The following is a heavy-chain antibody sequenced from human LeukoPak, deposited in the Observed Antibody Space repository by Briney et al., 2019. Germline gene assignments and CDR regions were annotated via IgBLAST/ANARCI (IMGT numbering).Heavy chain of an antibody. D-gene: IGHD3-10*01. J-gene: IGHJ4*02. CDR2: IPYDGSNK. V-gene: IGHV3-30*04. Sequence: GRSLRLSCAASGFTFSSYAMHWVRQAPGKGLEWVAVIPYDGSNKYYADSVKGRFTISRDKSKDTLYLQMNSLRAEGTAVYYCARDGSGSHFDCWGQGTLVTVPS. CDR3: ARDGSGSHFDC. CDR1: GFTFSSYA.